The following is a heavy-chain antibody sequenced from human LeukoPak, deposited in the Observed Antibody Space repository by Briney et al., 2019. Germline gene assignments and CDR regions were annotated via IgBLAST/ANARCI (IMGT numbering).Heavy chain of an antibody. J-gene: IGHJ3*02. CDR2: INHSGST. CDR3: ATGGKVRGVSDDAFDI. CDR1: GGSFSGYY. V-gene: IGHV4-34*01. D-gene: IGHD3-10*01. Sequence: SETLSLTWAVYGGSFSGYYCSWIRHPPGKGLEWIGEINHSGSTNYNPSLKTRVTISVDTSKNQFSLKLSSVTAADTAVYYCATGGKVRGVSDDAFDIWGQGTMVTVSS.